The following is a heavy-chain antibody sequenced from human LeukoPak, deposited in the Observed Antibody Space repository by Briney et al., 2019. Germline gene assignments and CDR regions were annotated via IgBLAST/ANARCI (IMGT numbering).Heavy chain of an antibody. Sequence: GGSLRLSCAASGXTFSAHYMDWVRQAPGKGLEWVGRIRNKANSYTTDYAASVKGRFTISRDDSRNSLYLQMNSLKTEDTAVYYCVRVSTTALDYWGQGTLVTVSS. V-gene: IGHV3-72*01. CDR3: VRVSTTALDY. CDR2: IRNKANSYTT. D-gene: IGHD5-18*01. CDR1: GXTFSAHY. J-gene: IGHJ4*02.